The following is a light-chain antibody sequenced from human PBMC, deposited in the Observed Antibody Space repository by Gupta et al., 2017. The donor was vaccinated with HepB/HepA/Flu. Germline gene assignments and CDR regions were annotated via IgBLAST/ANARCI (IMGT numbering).Light chain of an antibody. V-gene: IGLV2-23*02. J-gene: IGLJ1*01. CDR2: EVS. Sequence: QSALTQPASVSGSPGQSIPISCTGTSSDVGSYNLVSWYQQHPGKAPKLMIYEVSKRPSGVSNRFSGSKSGNTASLTISGLQAEDEADYYCCSYAGSSSFFGTGTKVTVL. CDR3: CSYAGSSSF. CDR1: SSDVGSYNL.